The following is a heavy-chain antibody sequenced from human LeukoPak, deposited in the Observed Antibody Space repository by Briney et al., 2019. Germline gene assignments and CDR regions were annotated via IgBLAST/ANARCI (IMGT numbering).Heavy chain of an antibody. CDR3: ARPQTSYYYGSGNRISFRY. CDR1: GGSISSYY. Sequence: SETLSLTCTVSGGSISSYYWSWIRQPPGKGLEWIGYIYYSGSTNYNPSLKSRVTISVDTSKNQFSLKLSSVTAADTAVYYCARPQTSYYYGSGNRISFRYWGQGTLVTVSS. D-gene: IGHD3-10*01. J-gene: IGHJ4*02. V-gene: IGHV4-59*12. CDR2: IYYSGST.